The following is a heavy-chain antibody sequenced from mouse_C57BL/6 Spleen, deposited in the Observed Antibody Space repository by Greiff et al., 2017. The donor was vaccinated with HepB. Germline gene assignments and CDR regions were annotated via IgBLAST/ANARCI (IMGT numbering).Heavy chain of an antibody. D-gene: IGHD2-5*01. Sequence: EVHLVESGGDLVKPGGSLKLSCAASGFTFSSYGMSWVRQTPDKRLEWVATISSGGSYTYYPDSVKGRFTISRDNAKNTLYLQMSSLKSEDTAMYYCARHGYYSNLTWFAYWGQGTLVTVSA. CDR3: ARHGYYSNLTWFAY. V-gene: IGHV5-6*01. CDR2: ISSGGSYT. CDR1: GFTFSSYG. J-gene: IGHJ3*01.